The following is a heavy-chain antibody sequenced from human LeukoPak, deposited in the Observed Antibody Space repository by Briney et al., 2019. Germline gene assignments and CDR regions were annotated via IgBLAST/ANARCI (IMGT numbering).Heavy chain of an antibody. J-gene: IGHJ5*02. CDR2: IYYSGST. D-gene: IGHD3-10*01. CDR1: GGSISSGGYH. CDR3: ARVEATYYYGSGSSDWFDP. V-gene: IGHV4-31*03. Sequence: SQTLSLTCTVSGGSISSGGYHWSWIRQHPGKGLEWIGYIYYSGSTYYNPSLKSRVTISVDTSKNQFSLKLSSVTAADTAVYYCARVEATYYYGSGSSDWFDPWGQGTLVTVSS.